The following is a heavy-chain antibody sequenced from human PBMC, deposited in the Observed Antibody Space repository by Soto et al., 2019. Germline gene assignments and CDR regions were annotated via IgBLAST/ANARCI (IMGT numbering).Heavy chain of an antibody. CDR3: ARSEGYSYDY. Sequence: QVQLVESGGGVVQPGRSLRLSCAASGFTFSSYAMHWVRQAPGKGLEWVAVISYDGSNKYYADSVKGRFTISRDNSKNTLYLQMNSLRAEDTAVYYCARSEGYSYDYWGQGTLVTVSS. J-gene: IGHJ4*02. CDR2: ISYDGSNK. V-gene: IGHV3-30-3*01. D-gene: IGHD5-18*01. CDR1: GFTFSSYA.